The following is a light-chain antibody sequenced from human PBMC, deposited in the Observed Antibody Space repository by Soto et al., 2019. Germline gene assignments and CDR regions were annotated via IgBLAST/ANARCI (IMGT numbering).Light chain of an antibody. J-gene: IGKJ5*01. CDR1: QSFSSY. CDR2: DAS. V-gene: IGKV3-11*01. CDR3: QQRSNWATVIT. Sequence: EIVLTQSPATLSLSPGERATLSCRASQSFSSYLAWYQQKPGQAPRLLIYDASKRATGIPARFSGRGSGTDCTLTISSLEPADFAVSYCQQRSNWATVITFGQGTRLEIK.